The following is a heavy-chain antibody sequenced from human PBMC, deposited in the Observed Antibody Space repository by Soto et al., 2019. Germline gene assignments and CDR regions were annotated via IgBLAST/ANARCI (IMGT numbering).Heavy chain of an antibody. CDR2: ISGSGGST. CDR3: ARSSRQTTAIPLAPDY. J-gene: IGHJ4*02. D-gene: IGHD2-2*02. Sequence: EVQLLESGGGLVQPGGSLRLSCAASGFTFSSYAMSWVRQAPGKGLEWVSAISGSGGSTYYADSVKGRFTISRDNSKNTLYLQMNSLRAEDTAVYYCARSSRQTTAIPLAPDYWGQGTLVTVSS. V-gene: IGHV3-23*01. CDR1: GFTFSSYA.